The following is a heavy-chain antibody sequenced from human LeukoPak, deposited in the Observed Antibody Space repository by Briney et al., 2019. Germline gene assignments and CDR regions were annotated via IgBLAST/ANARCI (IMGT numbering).Heavy chain of an antibody. CDR3: ARGSSFDGYCSAGACDAGYYDS. D-gene: IGHD2-15*01. CDR2: INHRGSS. J-gene: IGHJ4*02. Sequence: TSETLSLTCAVYGESFSAYFWNWIRQAPGKPLESIGEINHRGSSHYNPSLKTRVTLSVDTSKNQFSLKLTSVTAADTAVYFCARGSSFDGYCSAGACDAGYYDSWGQGTPVTVSS. V-gene: IGHV4-34*01. CDR1: GESFSAYF.